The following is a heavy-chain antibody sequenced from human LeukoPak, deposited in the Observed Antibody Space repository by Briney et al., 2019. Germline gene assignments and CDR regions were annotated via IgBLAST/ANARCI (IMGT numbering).Heavy chain of an antibody. J-gene: IGHJ4*02. CDR2: ISDSGGSM. D-gene: IGHD3-16*01. CDR3: ASHWGGY. CDR1: GFTFNSYA. V-gene: IGHV3-23*01. Sequence: GGSLRLSCAASGFTFNSYAMNWVRQAPGKGLEWVSAISDSGGSMYHADSMQGRFTISRDNLKNTLYLQMNSLRAEDTAVYYCASHWGGYWGQGTLVTVSS.